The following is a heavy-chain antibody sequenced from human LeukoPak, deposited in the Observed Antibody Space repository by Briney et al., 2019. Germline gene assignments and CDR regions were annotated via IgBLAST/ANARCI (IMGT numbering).Heavy chain of an antibody. J-gene: IGHJ5*02. Sequence: ASVKVSCKASGYTFTSYDINWGRQATGQELEWMGWMNPNSGNTGYAQKFQGRVTMTRNTSISTAYMELSSLRSEDTAVYYCARVQWDNWFDPWGQGTLVTVSS. CDR1: GYTFTSYD. CDR3: ARVQWDNWFDP. D-gene: IGHD6-19*01. V-gene: IGHV1-8*01. CDR2: MNPNSGNT.